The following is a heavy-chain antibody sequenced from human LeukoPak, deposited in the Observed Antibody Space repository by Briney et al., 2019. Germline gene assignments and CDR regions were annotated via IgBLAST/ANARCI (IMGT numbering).Heavy chain of an antibody. CDR3: ASDKGTRFGELSPR. D-gene: IGHD3-10*01. CDR1: GYTFTGYY. V-gene: IGHV1-2*02. J-gene: IGHJ4*02. Sequence: SVNVSCKASGYTFTGYYIHWVRKAPGQGLEWMGWINPNSGGTNYAQKFQGRVTMTRDTYISPDYTELSRLRCDDTAVYYCASDKGTRFGELSPRWGQGTLVTVCS. CDR2: INPNSGGT.